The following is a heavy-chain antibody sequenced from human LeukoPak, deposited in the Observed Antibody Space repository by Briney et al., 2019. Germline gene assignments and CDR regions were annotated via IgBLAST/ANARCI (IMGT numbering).Heavy chain of an antibody. Sequence: GGSLRLSCAASGFTFSSYSMNWVRQAPGKGLEWVSSISSSSYIYYADSVKGRFAISRDNAKNSLYLQMNSLRAEDTAVYYCAREDTAMLDYWGQGTLVTVSS. CDR2: ISSSSYI. D-gene: IGHD5-18*01. CDR1: GFTFSSYS. J-gene: IGHJ4*02. CDR3: AREDTAMLDY. V-gene: IGHV3-21*01.